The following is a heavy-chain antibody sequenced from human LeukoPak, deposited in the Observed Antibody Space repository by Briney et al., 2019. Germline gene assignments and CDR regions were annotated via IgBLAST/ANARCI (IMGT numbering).Heavy chain of an antibody. CDR3: AKGVGYMDV. CDR1: GFTFSSYA. J-gene: IGHJ6*03. V-gene: IGHV3-30-3*01. CDR2: ISYDGSNK. Sequence: GGSLRLSCAASGFTFSSYAMHWVRQAPGKGLEWVAVISYDGSNKYYADSVKGRFTISRDNSKNTLYLQMNSLRAEDTAVYYCAKGVGYMDVWGKGTTVTVSS.